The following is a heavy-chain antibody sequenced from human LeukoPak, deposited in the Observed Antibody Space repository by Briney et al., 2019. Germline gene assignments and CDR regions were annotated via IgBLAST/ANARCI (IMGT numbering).Heavy chain of an antibody. D-gene: IGHD3-10*01. CDR1: GGSFSGYY. J-gene: IGHJ6*02. Sequence: PSETLSLTCAVYGGSFSGYYWSWIRQPPGKGLEWIGEINHSGSTNYNPSLKSRVTISVDTSKNQFSLKLSSVTAADTAVYYCARGKNYYGWKLSYVMDVWGQGTTVTVSS. V-gene: IGHV4-34*01. CDR3: ARGKNYYGWKLSYVMDV. CDR2: INHSGST.